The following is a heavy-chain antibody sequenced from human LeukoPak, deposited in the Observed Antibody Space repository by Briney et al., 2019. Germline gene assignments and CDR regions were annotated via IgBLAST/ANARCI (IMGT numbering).Heavy chain of an antibody. V-gene: IGHV3-48*02. CDR3: ARKMAL. J-gene: IGHJ4*02. D-gene: IGHD5-24*01. Sequence: PGGSLRLSCAASGFTFSSYAMSWVRQAPGKGLEWVSYIDGSSRAIYYTDSVKGRFTVSRDNAKNSLFLQMNSLRDEDTAVYFCARKMALWGQGTLVTVSS. CDR1: GFTFSSYA. CDR2: IDGSSRAI.